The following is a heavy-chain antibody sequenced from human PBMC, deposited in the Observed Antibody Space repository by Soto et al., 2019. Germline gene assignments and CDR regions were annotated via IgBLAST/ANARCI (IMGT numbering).Heavy chain of an antibody. CDR1: GFTFSSYA. V-gene: IGHV3-23*01. Sequence: PGGSLRLSCAASGFTFSSYAMSWVRQAPGKGLEWVSAISGSGGSTYYADSVKGRFTISRDNSKNTLYLQMNSLRAEDTAVYYCAKDPPFYDSFSIAPGHQGSDYWGQGTLVTVSS. CDR3: AKDPPFYDSFSIAPGHQGSDY. J-gene: IGHJ4*02. D-gene: IGHD3-3*01. CDR2: ISGSGGST.